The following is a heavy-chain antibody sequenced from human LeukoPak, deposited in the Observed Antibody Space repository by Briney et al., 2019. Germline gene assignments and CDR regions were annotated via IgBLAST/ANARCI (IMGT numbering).Heavy chain of an antibody. CDR3: ARDRLRNWFDP. J-gene: IGHJ5*02. CDR2: IIPILGIA. CDR1: GGTFISYA. Sequence: SVKVSCKASGGTFISYAISWVRQAPAQGLEWMGRIIPILGIANYAQKFQGRVTITADKSTSTAYMELSSLRSEDTAVYYCARDRLRNWFDPWGQGTLVTVSS. D-gene: IGHD5-12*01. V-gene: IGHV1-69*04.